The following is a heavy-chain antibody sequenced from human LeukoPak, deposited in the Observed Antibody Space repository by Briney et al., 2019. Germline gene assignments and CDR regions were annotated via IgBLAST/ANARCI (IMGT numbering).Heavy chain of an antibody. Sequence: GGSLRLSCAASGFTFSAYTMNWVRQAPGKGLEWVSSIGRSGNYIYHADSVKGRFTISRDNAKNSLYLQTSSLRAEDTAVYYCARQAGPYMDVWGKGTTVTVSS. J-gene: IGHJ6*03. V-gene: IGHV3-21*01. CDR3: ARQAGPYMDV. CDR1: GFTFSAYT. CDR2: IGRSGNYI. D-gene: IGHD6-13*01.